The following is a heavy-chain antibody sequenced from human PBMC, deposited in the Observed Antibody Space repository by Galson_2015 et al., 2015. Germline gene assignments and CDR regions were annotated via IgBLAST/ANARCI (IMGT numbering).Heavy chain of an antibody. V-gene: IGHV3-23*01. D-gene: IGHD3-9*01. CDR1: GFTLSGYV. J-gene: IGHJ4*02. CDR2: ISASGGTT. Sequence: SLRLSCAASGFTLSGYVMSWVRQAPGKGLEWVSSISASGGTTDYTDSVKGRFTISRDNSRNTLYLQMNSLRADDTAVYYCATVTKPLRYFDSRGQGTLVTVSS. CDR3: ATVTKPLRYFDS.